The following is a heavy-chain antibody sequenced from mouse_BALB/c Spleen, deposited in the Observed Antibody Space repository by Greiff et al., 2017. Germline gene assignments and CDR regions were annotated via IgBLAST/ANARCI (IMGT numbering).Heavy chain of an antibody. Sequence: EVQVVESGGGLVQPGGSLKLSCAASGFTFSSYGMSWVRQTPDKRLELVATINSNGGSTYYPDSVKGRFTISRDNAKNTLYLQMSSLKSEDTAMYYCARDRDYRYPWFAYWGQGTLVTVSA. J-gene: IGHJ3*01. CDR3: ARDRDYRYPWFAY. D-gene: IGHD2-14*01. CDR2: INSNGGST. CDR1: GFTFSSYG. V-gene: IGHV5-6-3*01.